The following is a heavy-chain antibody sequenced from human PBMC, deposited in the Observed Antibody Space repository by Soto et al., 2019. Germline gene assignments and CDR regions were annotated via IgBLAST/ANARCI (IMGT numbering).Heavy chain of an antibody. D-gene: IGHD3-3*01. CDR3: ARDPHDFWTSYWFDP. V-gene: IGHV1-18*01. J-gene: IGHJ5*02. CDR1: GYAFNTYG. CDR2: ISGYDGKT. Sequence: QVPLVQSGAEVKKPGASVKVSCKASGYAFNTYGINWVRQAPGQGLELMGWISGYDGKTTYAEKFQDRVTMTTDTSTSTAYMELRSLTSEDTAVYYCARDPHDFWTSYWFDPWGQGTRVTVAS.